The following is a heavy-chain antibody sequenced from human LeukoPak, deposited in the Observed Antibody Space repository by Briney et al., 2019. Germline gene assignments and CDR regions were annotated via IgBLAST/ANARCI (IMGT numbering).Heavy chain of an antibody. CDR1: GGSISPYF. CDR3: ARRQTCFDY. V-gene: IGHV4-59*08. CDR2: IYYSGST. J-gene: IGHJ4*02. Sequence: SETLSLTCTVSGGSISPYFWSWIRQPPGKGLEWIGYIYYSGSTNYNPSLKSRVTISVDTSKNQFSLKLSSVTAADTAVYYCARRQTCFDYWGQGTLVTVSS.